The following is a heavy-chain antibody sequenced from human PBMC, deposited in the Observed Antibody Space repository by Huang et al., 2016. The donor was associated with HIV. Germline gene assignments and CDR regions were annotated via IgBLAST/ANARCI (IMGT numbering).Heavy chain of an antibody. Sequence: QVQLVQSGAEVKKNGASVRVSCKASGYSLTAYYIHWVRQAPGQGLEWMGWINPNSATTNYAKNFQGRVTLTRDTSINTMYMDRSGLRSDDTAVYYCTRVFVRCYSSNCNYFDYWGQGTLITVSS. J-gene: IGHJ4*02. CDR2: INPNSATT. CDR3: TRVFVRCYSSNCNYFDY. CDR1: GYSLTAYY. V-gene: IGHV1-2*02. D-gene: IGHD4-4*01.